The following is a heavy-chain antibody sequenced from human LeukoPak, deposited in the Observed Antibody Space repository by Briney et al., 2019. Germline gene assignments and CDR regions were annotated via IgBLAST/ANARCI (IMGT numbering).Heavy chain of an antibody. CDR1: GFTFSSYG. Sequence: GGSLRLSCAAPGFTFSSYGMHWVRQAPGKGLERVAFIRYDGSNKYYADSVKGRFTISRDNSKNTLYLQMNSLRADDTAVYYCARDQGYRYGSTYRSTVFDYWGQGTLVTVSS. D-gene: IGHD5-18*01. V-gene: IGHV3-30*02. CDR3: ARDQGYRYGSTYRSTVFDY. J-gene: IGHJ4*02. CDR2: IRYDGSNK.